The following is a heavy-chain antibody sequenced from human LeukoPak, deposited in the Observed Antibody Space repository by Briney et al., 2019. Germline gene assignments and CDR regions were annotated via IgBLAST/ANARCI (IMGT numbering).Heavy chain of an antibody. D-gene: IGHD6-19*01. J-gene: IGHJ4*02. V-gene: IGHV3-30*02. CDR1: GLTYSTSG. CDR2: IQYDESDK. Sequence: GGSLRLSYAAYGLTYSTSGMHWVRQAPGKGLEWVAFIQYDESDKYYADSVRGRLTISRDNSKNTLYLQMNSLRAEDTAVYYCAREGGIIVAGKFDSWGQGTLVTVSS. CDR3: AREGGIIVAGKFDS.